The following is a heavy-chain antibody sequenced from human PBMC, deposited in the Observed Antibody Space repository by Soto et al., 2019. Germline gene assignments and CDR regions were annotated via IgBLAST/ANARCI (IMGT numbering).Heavy chain of an antibody. CDR2: IIPIFGTA. D-gene: IGHD5-18*01. CDR3: ARNTAMAKYNWFDP. J-gene: IGHJ5*02. Sequence: SVKVSCKASGGTFSSYAISWVRQAPGQGLEWMGGIIPIFGTANYAQKFQGRVTITADKSTSTAYMELSSLRSEDTAVYYCARNTAMAKYNWFDPWGQGTLVTVSS. CDR1: GGTFSSYA. V-gene: IGHV1-69*06.